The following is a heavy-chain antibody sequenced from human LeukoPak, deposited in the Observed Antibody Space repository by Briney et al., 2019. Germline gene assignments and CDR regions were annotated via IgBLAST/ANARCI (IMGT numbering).Heavy chain of an antibody. J-gene: IGHJ4*02. D-gene: IGHD3-22*01. CDR2: ISSSGSTI. Sequence: GGSLRLSCAASGFTFSDYYMSWIRQAPGKGLEWVSYISSSGSTIYYADSVKGRFTISRDNAKNSLYLQMNSLRAEGTAVYYCARDRYYYDSSGYLFDYWGQGTLVTVSS. CDR3: ARDRYYYDSSGYLFDY. CDR1: GFTFSDYY. V-gene: IGHV3-11*01.